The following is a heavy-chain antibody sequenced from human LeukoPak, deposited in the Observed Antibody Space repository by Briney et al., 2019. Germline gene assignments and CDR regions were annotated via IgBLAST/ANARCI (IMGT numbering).Heavy chain of an antibody. CDR1: GFTFSSYA. V-gene: IGHV3-30-3*01. Sequence: PGGSLRLSCAASGFTFSSYAMHWVRQAPGKGLEWVAVISYDGSNKYYADSVKGRFTISRDNSKNTLYLQMNSLRAEDTAVYYCARDKDVWGSSYYFDYWGQGTLVTVSS. CDR2: ISYDGSNK. J-gene: IGHJ4*02. CDR3: ARDKDVWGSSYYFDY. D-gene: IGHD3-16*01.